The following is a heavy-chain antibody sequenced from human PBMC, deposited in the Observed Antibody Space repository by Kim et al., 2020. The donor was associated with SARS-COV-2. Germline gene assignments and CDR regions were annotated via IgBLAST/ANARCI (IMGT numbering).Heavy chain of an antibody. CDR2: IWYDGSNK. V-gene: IGHV3-33*01. Sequence: GGSLRLSCAASGFTFSSYGMHWVRQAPGKGLEWVAVIWYDGSNKYYADSVKGRFTISRDNSKNTLYLQMNSLRAEDTAVYYCARDPGVGRYYDSSGPLFDYWGQGTLVTVSS. CDR3: ARDPGVGRYYDSSGPLFDY. CDR1: GFTFSSYG. D-gene: IGHD3-22*01. J-gene: IGHJ4*02.